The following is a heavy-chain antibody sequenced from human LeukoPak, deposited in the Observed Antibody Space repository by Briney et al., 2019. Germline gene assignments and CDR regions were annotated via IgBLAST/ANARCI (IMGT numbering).Heavy chain of an antibody. J-gene: IGHJ4*02. CDR1: GFVFDDYS. CDR2: ISWDGSGT. V-gene: IGHV3-43*01. Sequence: GGSLRLSCAASGFVFDDYSMHWVRQTPGKGLEWISAISWDGSGTYYAESLKGRFTISRDNGDSTLYLQMNNLRTDDTALYYCASEGGYKGPFDYWGRGTLVTVSS. CDR3: ASEGGYKGPFDY. D-gene: IGHD3-22*01.